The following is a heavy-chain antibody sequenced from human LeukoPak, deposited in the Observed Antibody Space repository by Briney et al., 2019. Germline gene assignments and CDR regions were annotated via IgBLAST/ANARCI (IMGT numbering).Heavy chain of an antibody. D-gene: IGHD3-22*01. CDR3: ARDGYYYDSSGYYRLFDY. CDR1: GGSISSYY. J-gene: IGHJ4*02. V-gene: IGHV4-59*01. CDR2: IYYSGST. Sequence: SETLSLTCTVSGGSISSYYWSWIRQPPGKGLELIGYIYYSGSTNYNPSLKSRVTISVDTSKNQFSLKLSSVTAADTAVYHCARDGYYYDSSGYYRLFDYWGQGTLVTVSS.